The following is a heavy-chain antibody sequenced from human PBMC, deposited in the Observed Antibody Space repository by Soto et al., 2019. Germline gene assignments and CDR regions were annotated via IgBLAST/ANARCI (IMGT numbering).Heavy chain of an antibody. CDR1: GFTFSSYG. CDR2: ISYDGSNK. J-gene: IGHJ4*02. D-gene: IGHD6-13*01. V-gene: IGHV3-30*18. Sequence: GGSLRLSCAASGFTFSSYGMHWVRQAPGKGLEWVAVISYDGSNKYYADSVKGRFTISRDNSKNTLYLQMNSLRAEDTAVYYCAKDSAPKQLALTHWGQGTLVTAPQ. CDR3: AKDSAPKQLALTH.